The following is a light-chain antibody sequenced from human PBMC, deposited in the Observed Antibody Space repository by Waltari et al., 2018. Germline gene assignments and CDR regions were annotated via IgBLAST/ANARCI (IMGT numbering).Light chain of an antibody. CDR1: GSNTRAGYY. J-gene: IGLJ2*01. Sequence: QSALPQPPSVSGSPGQRVTISCTRIGSNTRAGYYVHWYQQFPVTVPKHLLSGNNNRPSGVPDRFSASKTGTSASLAITGLQAEDEADYYCQSYDRSLSVVFGGGTKLTVL. V-gene: IGLV1-40*01. CDR2: GNN. CDR3: QSYDRSLSVV.